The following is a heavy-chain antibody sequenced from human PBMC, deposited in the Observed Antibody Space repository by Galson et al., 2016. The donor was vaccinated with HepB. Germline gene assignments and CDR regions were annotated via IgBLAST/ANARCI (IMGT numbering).Heavy chain of an antibody. J-gene: IGHJ4*02. V-gene: IGHV3-23*01. CDR1: GFTFSSYA. CDR3: AKGYGFWTAFDY. D-gene: IGHD3-3*01. Sequence: SLRLSCAASGFTFSSYAMSWIRQAPGKGLEWVSAISGNGYRTYYADSVKGRFAISRDNSKNTLYLQMNSLRAEDTAVYYCAKGYGFWTAFDYWGQGTLVTVSS. CDR2: ISGNGYRT.